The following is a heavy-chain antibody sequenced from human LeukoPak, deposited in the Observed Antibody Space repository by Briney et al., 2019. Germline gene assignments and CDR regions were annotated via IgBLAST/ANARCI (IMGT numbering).Heavy chain of an antibody. CDR3: VRGGYSSSWNRYFDF. Sequence: GKSLRLSCTASEFSFSRYDMHWVRQAPGKGLEWVALIWFDGSDKYYSASVKGRFTISRDDSKNTLYLQMNSLRAEDTAVYFCVRGGYSSSWNRYFDFWGQGTLVTVSS. CDR2: IWFDGSDK. CDR1: EFSFSRYD. D-gene: IGHD6-13*01. J-gene: IGHJ4*02. V-gene: IGHV3-33*01.